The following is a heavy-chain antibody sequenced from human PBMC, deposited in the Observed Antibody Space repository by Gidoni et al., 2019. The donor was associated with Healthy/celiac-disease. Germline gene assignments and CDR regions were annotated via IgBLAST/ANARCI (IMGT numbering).Heavy chain of an antibody. J-gene: IGHJ5*02. V-gene: IGHV1-2*02. CDR2: INPNSGGT. D-gene: IGHD2-2*01. Sequence: SGYTFTGYYMHWVRQAPGQGLEWMGWINPNSGGTNYAQKFQGRVTMTRDTSISTAYMELSRLRSDDTAVYYCARGFGGYCSSTSCFNNWFDPWGQGTLVTVSS. CDR3: ARGFGGYCSSTSCFNNWFDP. CDR1: GYTFTGYY.